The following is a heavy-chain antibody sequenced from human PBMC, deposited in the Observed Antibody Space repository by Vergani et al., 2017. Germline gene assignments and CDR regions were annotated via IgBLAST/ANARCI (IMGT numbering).Heavy chain of an antibody. J-gene: IGHJ3*02. CDR3: ARRGGWEAFDI. CDR1: GGSISSSSYY. V-gene: IGHV4-39*01. Sequence: QLQLQESGPGLVKTSETLSLTCTVSGGSISSSSYYWGWIRQPPGKGLEWIGGIYYSGSTYYNPTLKSRVTISVDTSKNQFSLKLSAVTAADTAVYYCARRGGWEAFDIWGQGTMVTVSS. CDR2: IYYSGST. D-gene: IGHD2-15*01.